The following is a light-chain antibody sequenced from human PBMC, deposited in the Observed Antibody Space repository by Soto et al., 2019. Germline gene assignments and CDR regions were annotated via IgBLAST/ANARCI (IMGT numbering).Light chain of an antibody. V-gene: IGKV1-5*01. CDR3: HQVYTYPRT. Sequence: DRQRTQAPSTLWASVGDRVTMTCWASQSVNKWLAWFQQKPGKVPKLLIFGASTLQNGVTARFSGGGFGTEFTLTITSLQPEDFATYYCHQVYTYPRTFGQGTKVDIK. CDR1: QSVNKW. CDR2: GAS. J-gene: IGKJ1*01.